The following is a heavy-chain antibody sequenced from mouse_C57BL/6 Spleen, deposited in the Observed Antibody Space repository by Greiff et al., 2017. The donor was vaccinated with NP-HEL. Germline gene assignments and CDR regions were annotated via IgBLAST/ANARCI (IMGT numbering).Heavy chain of an antibody. CDR3: ASGDYGSIYWYFDV. V-gene: IGHV1-64*01. CDR1: GYTFTSYW. Sequence: QVQLKQPGAELVKPGASVKLSCKASGYTFTSYWMHWVKQRPGQGLEWIGMIHPNSGSTNYNEKFKSKATLTVDKSSSTAYMQLSSLTSEDSAVYYCASGDYGSIYWYFDVWGTGTTVTVSS. D-gene: IGHD1-1*01. J-gene: IGHJ1*03. CDR2: IHPNSGST.